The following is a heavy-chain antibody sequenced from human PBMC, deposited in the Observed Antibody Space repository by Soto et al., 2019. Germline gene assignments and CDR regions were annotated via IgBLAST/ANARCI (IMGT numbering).Heavy chain of an antibody. CDR3: ARASIAAAGPYYYYYGMDV. Sequence: QVQLVQSGAEVKKPGSSVKVSCKASGGTFSSYAISWVRQAPGQGLEWMGGIIPIFGTANYAQKFQGRVTITAEESTSTAYMELRSLRSEDTAVYYCARASIAAAGPYYYYYGMDVWGQGTTVTVSS. V-gene: IGHV1-69*01. J-gene: IGHJ6*02. CDR2: IIPIFGTA. D-gene: IGHD6-13*01. CDR1: GGTFSSYA.